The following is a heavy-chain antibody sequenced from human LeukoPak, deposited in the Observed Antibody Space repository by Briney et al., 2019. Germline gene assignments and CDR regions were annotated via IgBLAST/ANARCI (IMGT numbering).Heavy chain of an antibody. J-gene: IGHJ4*02. CDR1: LVTVISIF. CDR3: ATLKGWYGEGCFDC. Sequence: CGALRLSRAASLVTVISIFMGWVRPAPGKGLDWVSVIYPDGRTYYTESVKGRFTISRDSSENSLFLQMNSLRAEDTAVYYCATLKGWYGEGCFDCWGQGTLVTVSS. D-gene: IGHD3-10*01. V-gene: IGHV3-53*01. CDR2: IYPDGRT.